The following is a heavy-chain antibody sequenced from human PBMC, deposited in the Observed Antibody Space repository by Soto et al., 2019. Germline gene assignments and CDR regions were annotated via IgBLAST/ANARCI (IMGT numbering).Heavy chain of an antibody. Sequence: EVQLVESGGGLVQPGGSLRLSCAASGFTFSNYWISWVRQAPGKGLEWVANIKQDGSENYYVDAVKGRLTISIDNTKNTFYLQKNGLSAEDKAVYYCARYHINGWKFDYWGRGTLVTVSS. V-gene: IGHV3-7*01. CDR3: ARYHINGWKFDY. J-gene: IGHJ4*02. CDR1: GFTFSNYW. CDR2: IKQDGSEN. D-gene: IGHD6-19*01.